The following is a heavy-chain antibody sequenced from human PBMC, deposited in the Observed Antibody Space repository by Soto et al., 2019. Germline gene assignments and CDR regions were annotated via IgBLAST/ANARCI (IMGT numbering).Heavy chain of an antibody. CDR2: IYPGDSDT. J-gene: IGHJ4*02. CDR3: ARGMTPPGAPAWYYFDS. CDR1: GYRCTNYW. D-gene: IGHD2-8*02. Sequence: RKDSCKASGYRCTNYWIGWVRQMNGKGLEWMGIIYPGDSDTRYSPSFQGQVTISADKSISTAYLQWSSLKAADTALYYCARGMTPPGAPAWYYFDSWGQGTLVLGSS. V-gene: IGHV5-51*01.